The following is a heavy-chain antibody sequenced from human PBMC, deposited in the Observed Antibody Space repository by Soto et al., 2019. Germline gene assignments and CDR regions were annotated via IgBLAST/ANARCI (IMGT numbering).Heavy chain of an antibody. CDR1: GGSISSGGYY. D-gene: IGHD5-18*01. J-gene: IGHJ4*02. Sequence: PSETLSLTCTVSGGSISSGGYYWSWIRQHPGKGLEWIGYIYYSGSTYYNPSLKSRVTISVDASKNQFSLKLSSVTAADTAVYYCARVPDRRGYSYGYVAAFDYWGQGTLVTVSS. CDR3: ARVPDRRGYSYGYVAAFDY. V-gene: IGHV4-31*03. CDR2: IYYSGST.